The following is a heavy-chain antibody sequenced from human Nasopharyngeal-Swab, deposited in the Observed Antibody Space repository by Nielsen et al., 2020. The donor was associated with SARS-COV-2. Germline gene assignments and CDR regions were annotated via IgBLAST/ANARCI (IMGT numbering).Heavy chain of an antibody. CDR1: GGSFSGYY. CDR3: ARGRVGAKDY. D-gene: IGHD1-26*01. Sequence: SQTLSLTCAVCGGSFSGYYWSWIRQPPGKGLEWIGEINHSGSTNCNPSLKSRVTISVDTSKNQFSLKLSSVAAADTAVYYCARGRVGAKDYWGQGTLVTVSS. J-gene: IGHJ4*02. CDR2: INHSGST. V-gene: IGHV4-34*01.